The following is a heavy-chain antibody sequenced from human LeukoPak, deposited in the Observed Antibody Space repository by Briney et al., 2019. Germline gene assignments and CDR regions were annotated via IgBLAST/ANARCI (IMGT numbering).Heavy chain of an antibody. V-gene: IGHV1-2*02. CDR3: ARDVEYSSERFNF. Sequence: ASVKVSCKASGYTFTGYIMHWVRQAPGQGLEWMGWINPNSGGTNYAQKFQGRVTMTRDTSISTAYMELNRLRSDDTAVYYCARDVEYSSERFNFWGQGTLVTVSS. J-gene: IGHJ4*02. CDR1: GYTFTGYI. D-gene: IGHD6-19*01. CDR2: INPNSGGT.